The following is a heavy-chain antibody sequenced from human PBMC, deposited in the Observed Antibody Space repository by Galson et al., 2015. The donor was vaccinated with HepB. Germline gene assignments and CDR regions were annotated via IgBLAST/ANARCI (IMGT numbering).Heavy chain of an antibody. CDR1: GFKFEDYT. D-gene: IGHD3-10*02. J-gene: IGHJ6*02. CDR2: VTWNGATT. V-gene: IGHV3-43*01. CDR3: TRLNVRRGSYDYFGMDV. Sequence: SLRLSCAASGFKFEDYTMNRVRQAPGKGLEWVSLVTWNGATTSYADSVKGRFTISRDNNKDSLYLQMNSLRTEDTGLYYCTRLNVRRGSYDYFGMDVWGQGTTVTVS.